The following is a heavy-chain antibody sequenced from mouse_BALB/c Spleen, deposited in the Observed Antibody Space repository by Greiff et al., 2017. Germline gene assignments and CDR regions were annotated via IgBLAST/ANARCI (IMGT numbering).Heavy chain of an antibody. CDR3: ARHDYDYDNYAMDY. CDR2: ISNGGGST. D-gene: IGHD2-4*01. Sequence: EVKLMESGGGLVQPGGSLKLSCAASGFTFSSYTMSWVRQTPEQRLEWVAYISNGGGSTYYPDTVKGRFTISRDNAKNTLYLQMSSLKSEDTAMYYCARHDYDYDNYAMDYWGQGTSVTVSS. J-gene: IGHJ4*01. CDR1: GFTFSSYT. V-gene: IGHV5-12-2*01.